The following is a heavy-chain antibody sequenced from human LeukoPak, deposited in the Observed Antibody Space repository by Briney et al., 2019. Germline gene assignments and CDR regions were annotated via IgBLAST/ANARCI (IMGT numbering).Heavy chain of an antibody. J-gene: IGHJ3*02. Sequence: GGSLRLSCEASGFTFSDYYMSWIRQAPGKGLEWVSYISSSGSTIYYADSVRGRFTISRDNAKNSLYLQMNSLRAEDTAVYYCASFTTVTTLEAFDIWGQGTMVTVSS. CDR2: ISSSGSTI. V-gene: IGHV3-11*04. CDR1: GFTFSDYY. CDR3: ASFTTVTTLEAFDI. D-gene: IGHD4-17*01.